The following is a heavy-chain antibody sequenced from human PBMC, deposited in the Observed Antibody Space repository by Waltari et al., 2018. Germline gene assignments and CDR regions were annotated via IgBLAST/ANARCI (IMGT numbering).Heavy chain of an antibody. J-gene: IGHJ6*02. CDR3: ARPVRISGNYGLDV. Sequence: EIQLVQSGGGLVQPGGSLRLSCAASGFSFADYGLNWVRQAPGKGLEWVSYITGSMRTIYYADSVRGRFTVSRDNAKNSLYLQMNSLRAEDTAVYFCARPVRISGNYGLDVWDHGTTVIVSS. V-gene: IGHV3-48*01. CDR1: GFSFADYG. CDR2: ITGSMRTI. D-gene: IGHD3-3*01.